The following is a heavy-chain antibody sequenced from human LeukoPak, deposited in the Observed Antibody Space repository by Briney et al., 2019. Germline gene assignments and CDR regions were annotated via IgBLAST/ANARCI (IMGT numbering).Heavy chain of an antibody. V-gene: IGHV4-59*08. CDR2: IYYSGST. CDR3: ASLDTSSSWYAEYFQH. Sequence: SETLSLTCTVSGGSISSYYWSWIRQPPGKGLEWIGYIYYSGSTNYNPSLKSRVTISVDTSKNQFSLKLSSVTAADTAVYYCASLDTSSSWYAEYFQHWGQGTLVTVSS. CDR1: GGSISSYY. J-gene: IGHJ1*01. D-gene: IGHD6-13*01.